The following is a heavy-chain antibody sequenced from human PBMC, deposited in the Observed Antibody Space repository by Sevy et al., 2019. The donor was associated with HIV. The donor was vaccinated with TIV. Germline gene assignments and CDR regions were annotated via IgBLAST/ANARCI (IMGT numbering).Heavy chain of an antibody. Sequence: GGSLRLSCAASGFTFSSYSMNWVRQAPGKGLEWVSSISSSSSYIYYADSVKGRFTISRGNAKNSLYLQMNSLRAEDTAVYYGASTEGRSWYYYYYYGMDVWGQGTTVTVSS. CDR1: GFTFSSYS. J-gene: IGHJ6*02. V-gene: IGHV3-21*01. CDR3: ASTEGRSWYYYYYYGMDV. CDR2: ISSSSSYI. D-gene: IGHD6-13*01.